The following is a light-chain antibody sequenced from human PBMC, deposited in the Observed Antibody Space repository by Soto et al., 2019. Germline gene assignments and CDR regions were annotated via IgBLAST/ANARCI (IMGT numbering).Light chain of an antibody. CDR1: QSVTNTY. V-gene: IGKV3-20*01. Sequence: ELVLTQSPGTLPLSPGEKATLSCRASQSVTNTYLAWYPQKPGQAPSLLIYGASSRATGIPDRVSGSGSGSDFTRTISRLEPEDFAVYYGQQYGTSPNTFGQGTKLE. J-gene: IGKJ2*01. CDR2: GAS. CDR3: QQYGTSPNT.